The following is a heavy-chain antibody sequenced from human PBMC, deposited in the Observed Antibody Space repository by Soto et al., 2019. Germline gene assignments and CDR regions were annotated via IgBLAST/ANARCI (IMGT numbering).Heavy chain of an antibody. V-gene: IGHV3-48*01. CDR2: ISSSSSTI. D-gene: IGHD6-13*01. CDR3: AREYSSWGYNWFDP. Sequence: AGGSLRLSCAASGFTFSSYSMNWVRQAPGKGLEWVSYISSSSSTIYYADSVKGRFTISRDNAKDSLYLQMNSLRAEDTAVYYCAREYSSWGYNWFDPWGQGTLVTV. J-gene: IGHJ5*02. CDR1: GFTFSSYS.